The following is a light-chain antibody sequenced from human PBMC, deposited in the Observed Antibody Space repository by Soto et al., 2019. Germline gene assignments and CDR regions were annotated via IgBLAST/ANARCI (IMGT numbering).Light chain of an antibody. CDR1: SGSVSITSY. CDR3: ALYMGSGIMV. V-gene: IGLV8-61*01. J-gene: IGLJ3*02. CDR2: STN. Sequence: QTVVTQESSLSVSPGGTVTLTCGLTSGSVSITSYPSWFQQTPGQAPRTLIYSTNTRYSGVPDRFSGSILGSKAALTITGAQADDESHYYCALYMGSGIMVFGGGTKLTVL.